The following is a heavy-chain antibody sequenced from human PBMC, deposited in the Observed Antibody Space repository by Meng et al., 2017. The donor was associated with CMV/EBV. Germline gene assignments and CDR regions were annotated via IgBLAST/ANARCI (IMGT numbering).Heavy chain of an antibody. CDR3: ARDPGRVYYYYGMDV. J-gene: IGHJ6*02. V-gene: IGHV4-39*07. D-gene: IGHD3-10*01. Sequence: WVRQAPGKGLEWIGSIYYSGSTYYNPSLKSRVTISVDTSKNQFSLKLSSVTAADTAVYYCARDPGRVYYYYGMDVWGQGTTVTVSS. CDR2: IYYSGST.